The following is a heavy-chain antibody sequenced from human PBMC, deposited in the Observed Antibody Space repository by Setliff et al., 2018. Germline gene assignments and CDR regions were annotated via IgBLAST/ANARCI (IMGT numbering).Heavy chain of an antibody. CDR2: IQKSGST. CDR1: GDSFSDYY. V-gene: IGHV4-59*01. Sequence: SETLSLTCVVYGDSFSDYYWSWIRQPPGKGLESIGYIQKSGSTNYNPSLMSRVSISVDTSKNQFSLKLRSVTAADTAVYYCARLSWNGLRYYGLDVWGQGTTVTVSS. D-gene: IGHD3-3*01. J-gene: IGHJ6*02. CDR3: ARLSWNGLRYYGLDV.